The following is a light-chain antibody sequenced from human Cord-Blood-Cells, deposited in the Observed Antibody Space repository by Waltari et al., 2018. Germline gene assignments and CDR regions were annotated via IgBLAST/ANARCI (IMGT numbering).Light chain of an antibody. CDR2: DVS. J-gene: IGLJ2*01. Sequence: SALTHPAHVSGSPGQSIPISCPGTSSHAGVYHHVPCYQQHPGKAPKLMIYDVSNRPSGVSNRFYGSKSGNTASLTISGLQAEDEADYYCSSYTSSSTLVVFGGGTKLTVL. CDR3: SSYTSSSTLVV. CDR1: SSHAGVYHH. V-gene: IGLV2-14*01.